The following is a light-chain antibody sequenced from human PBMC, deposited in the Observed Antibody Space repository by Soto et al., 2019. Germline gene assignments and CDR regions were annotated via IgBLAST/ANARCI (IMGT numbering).Light chain of an antibody. J-gene: IGLJ1*01. Sequence: QSVLTQPASVSGSPGQSITISCTGTSSDVGGYNYVSWYQQHPGKVPKLMIYKVSNRPSGVVNRFSGSKSGNTASLTISGLQAEDEADYYCSSFTSSSTQVFGTGTKVTVL. CDR3: SSFTSSSTQV. CDR1: SSDVGGYNY. CDR2: KVS. V-gene: IGLV2-14*01.